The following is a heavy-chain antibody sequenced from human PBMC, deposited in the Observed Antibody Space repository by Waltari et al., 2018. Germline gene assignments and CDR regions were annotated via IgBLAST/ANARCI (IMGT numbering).Heavy chain of an antibody. J-gene: IGHJ1*01. CDR1: GGSISSYY. V-gene: IGHV4-59*01. CDR2: IYYSGST. Sequence: QVKLQESGPGLVKPSETLSITCTVSGGSISSYYCSWIRQPPGKGLEWIGYIYYSGSTNYNPSLKSRVTISVDTSKNEFSLKLSSVTAADTAVYYCARGLNYYGVRVVQYFQHWGQGTLVTVSS. CDR3: ARGLNYYGVRVVQYFQH. D-gene: IGHD3-22*01.